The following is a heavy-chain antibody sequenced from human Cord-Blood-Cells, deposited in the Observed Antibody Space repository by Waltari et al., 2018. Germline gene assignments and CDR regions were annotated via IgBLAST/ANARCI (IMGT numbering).Heavy chain of an antibody. V-gene: IGHV4-34*01. CDR1: GGSFSGSY. Sequence: QVQLQPWGAGLLKPSETLSLTCAVYGGSFSGSYSSWIRQPPGKGLEWIGEINHSGSTNYNPSLKSRVTISVDTSKNQFSLKLSSVTAADTAVYYCARVVVTAIPDYWGQGTLVTVSS. D-gene: IGHD2-21*02. CDR3: ARVVVTAIPDY. CDR2: INHSGST. J-gene: IGHJ4*02.